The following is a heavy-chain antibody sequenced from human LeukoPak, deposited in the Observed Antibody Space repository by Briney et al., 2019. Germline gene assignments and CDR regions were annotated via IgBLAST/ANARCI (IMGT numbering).Heavy chain of an antibody. CDR2: IYYSGST. Sequence: SETLSLTCTVSGGSISSSSYYWGWIRQPPGKGLEWIGSIYYSGSTYYNPSLKSRVTISVDTSKNQFSLKLSSVTAADTAVYYCARVGWLSHPSFDYWGQGTLVTVSS. D-gene: IGHD3-22*01. CDR1: GGSISSSSYY. J-gene: IGHJ4*02. CDR3: ARVGWLSHPSFDY. V-gene: IGHV4-39*07.